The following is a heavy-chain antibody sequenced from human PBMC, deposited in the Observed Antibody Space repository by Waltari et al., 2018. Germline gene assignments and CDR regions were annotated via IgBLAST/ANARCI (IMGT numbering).Heavy chain of an antibody. CDR1: GFTFSSYS. CDR2: IKEDGSEK. Sequence: EVQLVESGGGLVQTGGSLRLSCAASGFTFSSYSMSWVRQAPGKGLEWVANIKEDGSEKYYVDSVKGRFTISRDNAKNSLYLQMNSLRAEDTALYYCAKERRLHIWGQGTMVTVSS. J-gene: IGHJ3*02. CDR3: AKERRLHI. D-gene: IGHD2-21*02. V-gene: IGHV3-7*01.